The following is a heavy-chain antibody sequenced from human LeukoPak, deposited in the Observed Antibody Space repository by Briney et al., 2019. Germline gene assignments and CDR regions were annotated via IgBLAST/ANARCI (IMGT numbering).Heavy chain of an antibody. Sequence: PGRSLRLSCAASGFTFDDYAMHWVRQAPGKGLEWVSGISWNSGSIGYAESVKGRFTISRDNAKNSLYLQMNSLRAEDTALYYCAKVKWELPAFDIWGQGTMVTVSS. D-gene: IGHD1-26*01. CDR1: GFTFDDYA. V-gene: IGHV3-9*01. CDR3: AKVKWELPAFDI. CDR2: ISWNSGSI. J-gene: IGHJ3*02.